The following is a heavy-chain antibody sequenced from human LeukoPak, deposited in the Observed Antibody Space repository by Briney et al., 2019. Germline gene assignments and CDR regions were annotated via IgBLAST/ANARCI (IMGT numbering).Heavy chain of an antibody. J-gene: IGHJ4*02. CDR2: ISSSRSYI. CDR3: ARDLGGGVFDY. Sequence: GGSLRLSCAASGFTFDDYGMSWVRQAPGKGLEWVSSISSSRSYIYYADSVKGRLTISRDNAKNSLYLQMNSLRAEDTAVYYCARDLGGGVFDYWGQGTLVTVST. D-gene: IGHD2-8*02. V-gene: IGHV3-21*01. CDR1: GFTFDDYG.